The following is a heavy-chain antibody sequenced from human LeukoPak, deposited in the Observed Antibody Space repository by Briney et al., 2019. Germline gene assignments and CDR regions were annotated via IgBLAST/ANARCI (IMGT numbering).Heavy chain of an antibody. CDR3: VRSGYDYDWFDP. Sequence: SVKVSCKASGYTFTSYFMHWVRQASGQGLEWMGRIIAILDTAHYAQKFQGRFTITADKSTTTVYMELSSLRSDDTAVYYCVRSGYDYDWFDPWGQGTLVTVSS. V-gene: IGHV1-69*08. J-gene: IGHJ5*02. D-gene: IGHD5-12*01. CDR2: IIAILDTA. CDR1: GYTFTSYF.